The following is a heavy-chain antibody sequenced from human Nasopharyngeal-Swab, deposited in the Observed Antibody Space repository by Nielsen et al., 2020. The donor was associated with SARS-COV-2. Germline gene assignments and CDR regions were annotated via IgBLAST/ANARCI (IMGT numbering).Heavy chain of an antibody. J-gene: IGHJ4*02. CDR3: AKLAYILTGYPDY. D-gene: IGHD3-9*01. V-gene: IGHV3-23*01. Sequence: GESLKISCAASGSTFSSYAMSWVRQAPGKGLEWVSAISGSGGSTYYADSVKGRFTISRDNSKNTLYLQMNSLRAEDTAVYYCAKLAYILTGYPDYWGQGTLVTVSS. CDR1: GSTFSSYA. CDR2: ISGSGGST.